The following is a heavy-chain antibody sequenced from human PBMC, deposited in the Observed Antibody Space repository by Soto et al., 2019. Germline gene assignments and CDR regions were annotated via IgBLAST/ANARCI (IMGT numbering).Heavy chain of an antibody. Sequence: QVQLVESGGGVVQPGRSLRLSCAASGFTFSSYGMHWVRQAPGKGLEWVAVIWYDGSNKYYADSVKGRFTISRDNSKNTLYLQMNSLRAEDTAVYYCARDRVAVADYYGMDVWGQGTTVTVSS. CDR1: GFTFSSYG. CDR3: ARDRVAVADYYGMDV. V-gene: IGHV3-33*01. CDR2: IWYDGSNK. J-gene: IGHJ6*02. D-gene: IGHD6-19*01.